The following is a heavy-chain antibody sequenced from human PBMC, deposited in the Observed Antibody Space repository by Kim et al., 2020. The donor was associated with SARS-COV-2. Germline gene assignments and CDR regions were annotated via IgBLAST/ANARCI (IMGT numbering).Heavy chain of an antibody. CDR3: AKGWWELHQSAFDI. D-gene: IGHD1-26*01. V-gene: IGHV3-9*01. J-gene: IGHJ3*02. Sequence: ADSGKGRFTISRDNAKNSLYLQMNSLRAEDTALYYCAKGWWELHQSAFDIWGQGTMVTVSS.